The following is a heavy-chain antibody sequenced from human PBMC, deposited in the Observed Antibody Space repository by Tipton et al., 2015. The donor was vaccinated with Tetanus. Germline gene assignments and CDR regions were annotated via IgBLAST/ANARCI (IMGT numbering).Heavy chain of an antibody. Sequence: TLSLTCTVSGGSISSGGFYWTWIRQHPGKGLEWIGYILYTGSTYNTPSLKSRVAISLDTSKIQFSLTLTSVTAADTAVYYCARGYSYGYSYWYFDLWGRGTLVTVSS. D-gene: IGHD5-18*01. CDR1: GGSISSGGFY. V-gene: IGHV4-31*03. CDR2: ILYTGST. J-gene: IGHJ2*01. CDR3: ARGYSYGYSYWYFDL.